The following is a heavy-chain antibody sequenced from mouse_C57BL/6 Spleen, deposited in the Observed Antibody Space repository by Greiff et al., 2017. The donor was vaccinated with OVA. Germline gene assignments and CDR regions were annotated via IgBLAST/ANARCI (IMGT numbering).Heavy chain of an antibody. CDR2: IYPGSGST. V-gene: IGHV1-55*01. J-gene: IGHJ1*03. CDR3: ASWVYGSSYWYFDV. D-gene: IGHD1-1*01. CDR1: GYTFTSYW. Sequence: QVHVKQSGAELVKPGASVKMSCKASGYTFTSYWITWVKQRPGQGLEWIGDIYPGSGSTNYNEKFKSKATLTVDTSSSTAYMQLSSLTSEDSAVYYCASWVYGSSYWYFDVWGTGTTVTVSS.